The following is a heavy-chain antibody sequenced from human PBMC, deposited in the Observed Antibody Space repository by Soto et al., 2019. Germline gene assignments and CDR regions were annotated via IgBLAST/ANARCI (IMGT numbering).Heavy chain of an antibody. D-gene: IGHD3-22*01. V-gene: IGHV4-39*01. CDR2: IYHTGNA. CDR1: GDSISNSRFY. Sequence: PSETLSLTCGVSGDSISNSRFYWAWIRQPPGEGLEWIGSIYHTGNAYYNPSLKSRVTISVDTSKNQFSLKVTSVTAADTALYYCARDYFDSSDYTTNWFDPWGQGTLVT. CDR3: ARDYFDSSDYTTNWFDP. J-gene: IGHJ5*02.